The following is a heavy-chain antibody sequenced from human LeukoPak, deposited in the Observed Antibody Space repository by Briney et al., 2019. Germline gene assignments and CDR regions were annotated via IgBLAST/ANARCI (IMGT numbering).Heavy chain of an antibody. V-gene: IGHV4-59*01. J-gene: IGHJ4*02. Sequence: PSETLSLTCTVSGVSISSYYWSWIRQPPGKGLEWIGYIHYSGSTNYNPPLKSRVTILADTSKNQFSLKLSSVTAADTAVYYCAKYYCSRTSCYHFGYWGQGTLVTVSS. CDR3: AKYYCSRTSCYHFGY. CDR1: GVSISSYY. CDR2: IHYSGST. D-gene: IGHD2-2*01.